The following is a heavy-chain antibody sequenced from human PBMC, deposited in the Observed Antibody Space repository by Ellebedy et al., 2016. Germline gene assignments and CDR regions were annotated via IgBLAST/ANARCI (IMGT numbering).Heavy chain of an antibody. CDR1: GFTFSNYW. CDR3: ARDGIAAGG. Sequence: GESLKISCAASGFTFSNYWMHWVRQAPGKGLVWVSRIKSDGSITSYADSVKSRFTISRDNAKNTLYLQMNSLRAEDTAVYYCARDGIAAGGWGQGTQVTVSS. V-gene: IGHV3-74*01. D-gene: IGHD6-13*01. CDR2: IKSDGSIT. J-gene: IGHJ4*02.